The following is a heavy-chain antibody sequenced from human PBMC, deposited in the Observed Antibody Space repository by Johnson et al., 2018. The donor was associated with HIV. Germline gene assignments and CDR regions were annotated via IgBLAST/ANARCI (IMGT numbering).Heavy chain of an antibody. CDR1: GFTFSSYT. V-gene: IGHV3-64*01. Sequence: VQLVESGGGLVKPGGSLRLSCVASGFTFSSYTLHWVRQAPGKGLEYVSAISSNGGSTYYANSVKGRFTISRDNAKNSLYLQMNSLRAEDTAVYYCARDRPPKWLRSNDDAFDIWGQGTMVTVSS. CDR2: ISSNGGST. J-gene: IGHJ3*02. CDR3: ARDRPPKWLRSNDDAFDI. D-gene: IGHD5-12*01.